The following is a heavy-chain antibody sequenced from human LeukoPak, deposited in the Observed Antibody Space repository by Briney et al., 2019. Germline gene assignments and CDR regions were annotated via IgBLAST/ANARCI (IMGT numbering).Heavy chain of an antibody. V-gene: IGHV1-69*06. D-gene: IGHD3-22*01. Sequence: GASVKVSCKASGGTFSSYAISWVRQAPGQGLEWMGGIIPIFGTANYAQKFQGRVTITADKSTSTAYMELSSRRSEDTAVYYCGIASSGYYYGGFDYWGQGTLVTVSS. CDR1: GGTFSSYA. CDR3: GIASSGYYYGGFDY. J-gene: IGHJ4*02. CDR2: IIPIFGTA.